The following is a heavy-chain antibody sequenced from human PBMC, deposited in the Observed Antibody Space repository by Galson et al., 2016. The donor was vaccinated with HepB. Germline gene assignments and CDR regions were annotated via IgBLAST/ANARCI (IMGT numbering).Heavy chain of an antibody. V-gene: IGHV4-4*02. J-gene: IGHJ5*02. CDR1: GASINNSNW. CDR3: ARAAVVPGARMVFDP. D-gene: IGHD2-2*01. CDR2: IYHTGTS. Sequence: LSLTCTVSGASINNSNWWTWVRQAPGKGLEWIGEIYHTGTSNNNPFLNSRFTLSIDKSRNQFSLNLTSVSAADTAVYYCARAAVVPGARMVFDPWGQGMLVTVSS.